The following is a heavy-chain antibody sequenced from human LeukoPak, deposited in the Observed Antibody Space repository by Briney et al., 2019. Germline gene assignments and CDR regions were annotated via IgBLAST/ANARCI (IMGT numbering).Heavy chain of an antibody. Sequence: ASVKVSCKASGYTFTSYYMHWVRQAPGQGLEWMGIINPSGGSTSYAQKFQGRVTMTRDTSTSTVYMELSSLRSEDTAVYYCARHHGGYSSGSWCDPWGQGTLVTVSS. CDR2: INPSGGST. CDR1: GYTFTSYY. D-gene: IGHD6-19*01. CDR3: ARHHGGYSSGSWCDP. V-gene: IGHV1-46*01. J-gene: IGHJ5*02.